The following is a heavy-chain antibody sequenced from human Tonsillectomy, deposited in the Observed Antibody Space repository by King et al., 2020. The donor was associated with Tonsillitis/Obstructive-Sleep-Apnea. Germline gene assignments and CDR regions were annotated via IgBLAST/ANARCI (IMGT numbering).Heavy chain of an antibody. CDR1: GGSISSSSYY. CDR3: ERLQLSWELLKGAFDI. J-gene: IGHJ3*02. D-gene: IGHD1-26*01. Sequence: QLQESGPGLVKPSETLSLTCTVSGGSISSSSYYWGWIRQPPGKGLEWIGTIYYTGSTHYNPSLKSRVTMPVETSKHQFSLKLSSVTAADTAVYYCERLQLSWELLKGAFDIWGQGTMVSVSS. CDR2: IYYTGST. V-gene: IGHV4-39*01.